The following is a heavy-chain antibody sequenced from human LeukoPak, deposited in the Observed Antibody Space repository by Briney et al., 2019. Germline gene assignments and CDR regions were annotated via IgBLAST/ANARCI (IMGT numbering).Heavy chain of an antibody. CDR1: GGSISSYY. J-gene: IGHJ4*02. Sequence: PSETLSLTCTVSGGSISSYYWSWIRQPAGKGLEWIGRIYTSGSTNYNPSLKSRVTMSVDTSKNQFSLKLSSVTAADTAVYYCARAAGPLGYCSGGSCYSVPYSDYWGQGTLVTVSS. CDR2: IYTSGST. V-gene: IGHV4-4*07. D-gene: IGHD2-15*01. CDR3: ARAAGPLGYCSGGSCYSVPYSDY.